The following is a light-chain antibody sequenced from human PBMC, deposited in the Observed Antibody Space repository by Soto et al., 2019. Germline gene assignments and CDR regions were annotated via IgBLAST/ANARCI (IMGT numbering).Light chain of an antibody. CDR3: CSYAGSYTHWV. CDR2: DVS. CDR1: SSDVGAYNY. J-gene: IGLJ3*02. V-gene: IGLV2-11*01. Sequence: QSVLTQPRSVSGSPGQSVTISCTGTSSDVGAYNYVSWYQQYPGKAPKLMIYDVSQRPSGVPDRFSGSKSGNTASLTISGLQAEDEADYHCCSYAGSYTHWVFGGGTQLTVL.